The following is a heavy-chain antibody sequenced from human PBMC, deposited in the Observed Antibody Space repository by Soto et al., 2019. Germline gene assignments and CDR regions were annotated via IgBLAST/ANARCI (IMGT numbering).Heavy chain of an antibody. J-gene: IGHJ6*02. V-gene: IGHV5-51*01. CDR2: IYPDDSDT. Sequence: GESLKISCQGSGYSFSDYWIGWVRQTPGKGLEWMGLIYPDDSDTRYSPSFQGQVTISADKSISTAYLQWSSLKASDTAMYYCARTSAAGKYYYGMDVWGQGTTVTVSS. D-gene: IGHD6-13*01. CDR3: ARTSAAGKYYYGMDV. CDR1: GYSFSDYW.